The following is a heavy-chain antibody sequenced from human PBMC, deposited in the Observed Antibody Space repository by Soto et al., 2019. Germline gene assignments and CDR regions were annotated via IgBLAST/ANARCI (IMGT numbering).Heavy chain of an antibody. CDR1: GFTFSGSA. Sequence: GWSLRLSCAAAGFTFSGSAMHWVRQASGKGLEWVGRIRSKANSYATAYAASVNGRFTISRDDSSNTAYLQMNSLKTEDTPVYYCTRRPGGDHFDIWGQGTMVTV. V-gene: IGHV3-73*01. CDR3: TRRPGGDHFDI. J-gene: IGHJ3*02. D-gene: IGHD2-21*01. CDR2: IRSKANSYAT.